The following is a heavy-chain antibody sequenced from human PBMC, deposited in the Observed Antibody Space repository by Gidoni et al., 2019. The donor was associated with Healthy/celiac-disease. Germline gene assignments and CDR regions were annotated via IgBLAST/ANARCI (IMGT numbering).Heavy chain of an antibody. J-gene: IGHJ4*02. CDR2: INHSGST. CDR3: AMVNVGDEWLRSYYFDY. D-gene: IGHD5-12*01. CDR1: GGSFSGYY. Sequence: VQLQQWGAGLLTPSEPLSLICAVYGGSFSGYYWSWIRHPPGKGLEWIGEINHSGSTNYNPSLKRRVTISVDTSKNQFSQKLSSVTAADTAVYYCAMVNVGDEWLRSYYFDYWGQGTLVTVSS. V-gene: IGHV4-34*01.